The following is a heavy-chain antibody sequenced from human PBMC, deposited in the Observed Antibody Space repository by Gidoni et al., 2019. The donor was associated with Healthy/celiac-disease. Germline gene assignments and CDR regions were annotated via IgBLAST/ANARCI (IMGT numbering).Heavy chain of an antibody. Sequence: EVQLVESGGGLVQPGGSLSLSCAASGFPFSSYSMNWVRQAPGKGLEWVSYISSSSSTIYYADSVKGRFTISRDNAKNSLYLQMNSLRAEDTAVYYCARAVVVTLDGYDAFDIWGQGTMVTVSS. CDR3: ARAVVVTLDGYDAFDI. J-gene: IGHJ3*02. V-gene: IGHV3-48*01. CDR2: ISSSSSTI. D-gene: IGHD3-22*01. CDR1: GFPFSSYS.